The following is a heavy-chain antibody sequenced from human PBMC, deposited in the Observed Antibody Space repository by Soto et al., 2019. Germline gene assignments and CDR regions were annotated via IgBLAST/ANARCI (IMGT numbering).Heavy chain of an antibody. D-gene: IGHD3-16*02. CDR2: ISGNSGSI. V-gene: IGHV3-9*01. CDR3: AKALLSGIFIGNYMDV. Sequence: EVQLVESGGGLVQPGRSLRLSCAASGFTLDDYAMHWVRQAPGKGLEWVSGISGNSGSIGYADSVKGRFTISRDNAKNSLYLQMNSLSAEDTALYYGAKALLSGIFIGNYMDVWGKGTTVTVSS. J-gene: IGHJ6*03. CDR1: GFTLDDYA.